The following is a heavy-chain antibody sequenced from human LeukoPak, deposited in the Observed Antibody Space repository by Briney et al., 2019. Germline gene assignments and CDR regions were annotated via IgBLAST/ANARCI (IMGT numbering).Heavy chain of an antibody. V-gene: IGHV1-18*01. D-gene: IGHD3-22*01. CDR3: ARVPLPDYYDSSGSNSFHAAGY. Sequence: ASVKVSCKASGYTFTSYGISWVRQAPGQGLEWMGWISAYNGNTNYAQKLQGRVTMTTDTSTSTAYMELRSLRSDDTAVYYCARVPLPDYYDSSGSNSFHAAGYWGQGTLVTVSS. J-gene: IGHJ4*02. CDR1: GYTFTSYG. CDR2: ISAYNGNT.